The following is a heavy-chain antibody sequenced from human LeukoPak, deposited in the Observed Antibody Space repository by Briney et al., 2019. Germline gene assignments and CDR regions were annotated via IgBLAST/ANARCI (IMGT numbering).Heavy chain of an antibody. Sequence: GASVKVSCKTSGYTFTDYFMHWVRQAPGQGLEWLGRIDPNSGGTNYPQKFPGTVTMTRDTSISTVYMELSRLRSDDTAMYYCARDHCGGDSCLGYWGQGTLVTVSS. CDR1: GYTFTDYF. D-gene: IGHD2-21*01. J-gene: IGHJ4*02. V-gene: IGHV1-2*06. CDR3: ARDHCGGDSCLGY. CDR2: IDPNSGGT.